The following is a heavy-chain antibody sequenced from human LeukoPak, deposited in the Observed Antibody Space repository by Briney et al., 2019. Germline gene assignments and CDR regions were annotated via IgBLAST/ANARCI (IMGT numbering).Heavy chain of an antibody. CDR1: GYTFTSYG. CDR2: ISANNGDT. CDR3: ARCSGASCYNPFDM. D-gene: IGHD2-15*01. Sequence: GASVKVCCKASGYTFTSYGISWVRQAPGQGLEWMGRISANNGDTNYAQKLRGRVTMTTDTSTSTAYMELTSLRSDDSAVYYCARCSGASCYNPFDMWGQGTMVTVSS. V-gene: IGHV1-18*04. J-gene: IGHJ3*02.